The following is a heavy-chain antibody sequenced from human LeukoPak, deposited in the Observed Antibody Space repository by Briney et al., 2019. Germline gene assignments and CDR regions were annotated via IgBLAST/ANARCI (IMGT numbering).Heavy chain of an antibody. D-gene: IGHD3-3*01. CDR1: RFTFSNYT. J-gene: IGHJ6*02. Sequence: GGSLRLSCAASRFTFSNYTMSWVRQAPGKGLEWVSAISGSGGSTYYADSVKGRFTISRDNSKNTLYLQMNSLRAEDTAVYYCARDMNPYDFWSGYLVPSHYYYGMDVWGQGTTVTVSS. V-gene: IGHV3-23*01. CDR2: ISGSGGST. CDR3: ARDMNPYDFWSGYLVPSHYYYGMDV.